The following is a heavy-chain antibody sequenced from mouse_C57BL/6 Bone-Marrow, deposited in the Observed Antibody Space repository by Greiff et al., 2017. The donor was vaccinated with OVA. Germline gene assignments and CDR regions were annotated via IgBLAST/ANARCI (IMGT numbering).Heavy chain of an antibody. CDR3: ARSAHSWFAY. J-gene: IGHJ3*01. Sequence: VKLVESGPGLVQPSQSLSITCTASGFSFTSYGVHWVRQSPGKGLEWLGVIWSGGSTDYNAAFISRLSISTDDSKSQVFFKMNSLQADDTAIYYCARSAHSWFAYWGQGTLVTVSA. V-gene: IGHV2-2*01. CDR1: GFSFTSYG. CDR2: IWSGGST. D-gene: IGHD6-1*01.